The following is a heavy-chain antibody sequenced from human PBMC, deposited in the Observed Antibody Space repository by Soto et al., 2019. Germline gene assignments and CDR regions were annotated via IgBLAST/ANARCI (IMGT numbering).Heavy chain of an antibody. CDR1: GGTFSSHT. J-gene: IGHJ4*02. D-gene: IGHD1-26*01. V-gene: IGHV1-69*13. Sequence: SVKVSCKASGGTFSSHTIAWVRQAPGQGLEWMGGIIPTFGTATNAPKFQGRVAISADASPNTAYMELSSLTPEDTAVYYCASERSAQYFDYWGQGTMVTVSS. CDR3: ASERSAQYFDY. CDR2: IIPTFGTA.